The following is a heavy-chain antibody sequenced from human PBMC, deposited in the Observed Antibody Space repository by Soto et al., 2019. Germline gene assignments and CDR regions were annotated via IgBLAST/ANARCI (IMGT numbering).Heavy chain of an antibody. V-gene: IGHV3-66*01. CDR3: ARYRQTSFDI. D-gene: IGHD3-16*02. CDR2: SYSGGST. CDR1: GFTVSSNY. J-gene: IGHJ3*02. Sequence: EVQLVESGGGLVQPGGSLRLSCAASGFTVSSNYRSWVRQAPGKGLEWVSVSYSGGSTYYADSVKGRFTISRDNSKNTLYLQMSSLRAEDTAVYYCARYRQTSFDIWGQGTMVTVSS.